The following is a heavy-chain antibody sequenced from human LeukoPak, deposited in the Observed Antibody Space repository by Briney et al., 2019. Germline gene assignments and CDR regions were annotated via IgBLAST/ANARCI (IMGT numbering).Heavy chain of an antibody. D-gene: IGHD5-18*01. J-gene: IGHJ6*03. CDR2: ISAYNGNT. CDR1: GYTFTSYG. V-gene: IGHV1-18*01. Sequence: ASVKVSCKASGYTFTSYGISWVRQAPGQGLEWMGWISAYNGNTNYAQKLQGRVTMTTDTTTSTAYMELRSLRSDDTAVYYCARNIKDTAMVKYYYYYYMGVWGKGTTVTVSS. CDR3: ARNIKDTAMVKYYYYYYMGV.